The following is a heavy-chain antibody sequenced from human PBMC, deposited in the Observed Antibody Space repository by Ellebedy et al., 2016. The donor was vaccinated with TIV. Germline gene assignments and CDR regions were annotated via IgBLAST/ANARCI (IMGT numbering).Heavy chain of an antibody. D-gene: IGHD2/OR15-2a*01. CDR2: VYHSGHT. Sequence: MPSETLSLTCGVSGGSINSDNYWSWVRQSPGRGLEWIGEVYHSGHTNYNPSLRSRVSISVDKSKSQFSLRLRSMTAADTAVYYCARDWTRGGGYFASWFDPWGQGTLVIVSS. V-gene: IGHV4-4*02. CDR3: ARDWTRGGGYFASWFDP. CDR1: GGSINSDNY. J-gene: IGHJ5*02.